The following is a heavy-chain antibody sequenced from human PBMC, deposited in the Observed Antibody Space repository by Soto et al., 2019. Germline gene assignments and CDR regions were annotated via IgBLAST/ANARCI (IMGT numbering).Heavy chain of an antibody. CDR3: ARDGGGAYCGGHCYL. CDR1: GGSISSGGYY. D-gene: IGHD2-21*02. J-gene: IGHJ4*02. Sequence: SETLSLTCTVSGGSISSGGYYWSWIRQHPGKGLEWIGYIYYSGSTYYNPSLKSRVTISVDTSKNQFSLKLSSVTAADTAVYYCARDGGGAYCGGHCYLWGQGTLVTVSS. V-gene: IGHV4-31*03. CDR2: IYYSGST.